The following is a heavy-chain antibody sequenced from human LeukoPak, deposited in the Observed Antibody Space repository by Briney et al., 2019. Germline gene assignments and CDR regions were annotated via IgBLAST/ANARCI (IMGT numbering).Heavy chain of an antibody. Sequence: PSETLSLTCAVSGYSISSSNWWGWIRQPPGKGLEWIGYIYYSGSTYYNPSLKSRVTMSVDTSKNQFSLKLSSVTAVDTAVYYCARTGGAAAGIFDYWGQGTLVTVSS. CDR3: ARTGGAAAGIFDY. J-gene: IGHJ4*02. CDR1: GYSISSSNW. CDR2: IYYSGST. V-gene: IGHV4-28*01. D-gene: IGHD6-13*01.